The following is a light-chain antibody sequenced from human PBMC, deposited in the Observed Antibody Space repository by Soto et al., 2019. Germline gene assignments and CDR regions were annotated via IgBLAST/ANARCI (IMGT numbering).Light chain of an antibody. V-gene: IGKV1-27*01. Sequence: DIQMTQSPSSLSASVRDRVTITCRASQCISNHLAWYQQKPGKVPKLLIYAASTLQSGVPSRFTGSGSGTDLTLTISSLQPEDVATDYDQKYDSAPWTVGQVTKVEIK. J-gene: IGKJ1*01. CDR3: QKYDSAPWT. CDR2: AAS. CDR1: QCISNH.